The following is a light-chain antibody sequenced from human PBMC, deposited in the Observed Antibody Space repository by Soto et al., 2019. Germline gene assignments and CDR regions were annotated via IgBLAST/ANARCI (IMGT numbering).Light chain of an antibody. CDR3: QQYYATPLT. CDR1: QILLYSSNNKNY. CDR2: WAS. J-gene: IGKJ4*01. Sequence: DIVMTQSPNSLAVSLGERATINCKSSQILLYSSNNKNYIGWYQQKPGQPPKLLISWASTREPGVPDRFSGSVAGTDFSLTISSLQAEDVAVYYCQQYYATPLTFCGGTWVRIK. V-gene: IGKV4-1*01.